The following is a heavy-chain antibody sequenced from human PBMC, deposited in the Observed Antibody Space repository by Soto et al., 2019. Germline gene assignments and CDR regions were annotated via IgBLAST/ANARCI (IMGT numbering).Heavy chain of an antibody. Sequence: GGSLRLSCAASGFTFSSYAMSWVRQAPGKGLEWVSAISGSGGSTYYADSVKGRFTISRDNSKNTLYLQMNSLRAEDTAVYYCAKSGSFGELPQLNWFDPWGQGTLVTVSS. J-gene: IGHJ5*02. CDR3: AKSGSFGELPQLNWFDP. CDR2: ISGSGGST. CDR1: GFTFSSYA. V-gene: IGHV3-23*01. D-gene: IGHD3-10*01.